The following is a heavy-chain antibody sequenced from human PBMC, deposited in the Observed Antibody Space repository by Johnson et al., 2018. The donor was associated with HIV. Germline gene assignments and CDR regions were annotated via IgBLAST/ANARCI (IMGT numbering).Heavy chain of an antibody. V-gene: IGHV3-7*03. CDR2: IKQDGREH. Sequence: VQLVESGGDLVQPGGSLRLSCAASGFAFSTYWMSWVRQAPGKGLEWVASIKQDGREHYYVDSVKGRFTISRDNAKNSLYLQMYSLRAEDTALYYCAKDTEAAAGTDDAFDIWGQGTMVTVSS. CDR3: AKDTEAAAGTDDAFDI. CDR1: GFAFSTYW. J-gene: IGHJ3*02. D-gene: IGHD6-13*01.